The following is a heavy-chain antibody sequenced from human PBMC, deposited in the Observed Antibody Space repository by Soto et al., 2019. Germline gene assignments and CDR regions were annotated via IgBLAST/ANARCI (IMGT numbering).Heavy chain of an antibody. CDR1: GFSLNTDW. V-gene: IGHV5-51*02. CDR3: ARQGLRDRGSGSYVALDV. CDR2: IYPGDSDT. D-gene: IGHD3-22*01. Sequence: PGESLKISCEGFGFSLNTDWSAWVRQKPGKGLEWMGAIYPGDSDTRYSPSFQGQVTISADMSLSTAYLQWDSLKLSDTAIYYCARQGLRDRGSGSYVALDVWGRGTMVTVSS. J-gene: IGHJ6*02.